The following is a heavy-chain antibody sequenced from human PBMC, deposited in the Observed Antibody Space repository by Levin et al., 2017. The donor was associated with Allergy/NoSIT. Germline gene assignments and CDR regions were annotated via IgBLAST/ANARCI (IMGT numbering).Heavy chain of an antibody. CDR2: ISPYNGKT. CDR1: GYTFTNYG. CDR3: ARDHGYSSYILD. Sequence: ASVKVSCKASGYTFTNYGISWVRQAPGQGLEWVGWISPYNGKTNYAQKLQGRVTMTTDTFTSTAYMDLRSLKSDDTAVYYCARDHGYSSYILDWGQGTLVTVSS. V-gene: IGHV1-18*01. D-gene: IGHD5-12*01. J-gene: IGHJ4*02.